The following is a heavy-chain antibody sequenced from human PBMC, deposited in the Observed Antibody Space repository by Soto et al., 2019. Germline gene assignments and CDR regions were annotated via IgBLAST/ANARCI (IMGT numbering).Heavy chain of an antibody. V-gene: IGHV3-23*01. D-gene: IGHD3-22*01. CDR3: AKADSNTIIVGVIIAFDS. CDR2: ISGSGGST. CDR1: GFTVSSYG. Sequence: GCSLALPSAASGFTVSSYGRTWVQQSPGKGLEWVSAISGSGGSTYYADSVKGRFTISRDNSKNTLYLQMNSLRAEDTAVYYCAKADSNTIIVGVIIAFDSGGQGTLVTVSS. J-gene: IGHJ4*02.